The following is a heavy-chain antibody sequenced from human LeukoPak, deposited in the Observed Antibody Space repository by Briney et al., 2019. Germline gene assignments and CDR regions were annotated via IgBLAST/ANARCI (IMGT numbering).Heavy chain of an antibody. V-gene: IGHV4-34*01. CDR3: ARGYRSRFRPPYC. CDR1: GGSFSGYY. CDR2: INHSGST. D-gene: IGHD1-14*01. Sequence: SETLSLTCAVHGGSFSGYYWSWIRQPPGKGLEWIGEINHSGSTNYNPSLKSRVTISVDTSKNQFSLKLSSVTAADTAVYYCARGYRSRFRPPYCWGQGTMVTVSS. J-gene: IGHJ3*01.